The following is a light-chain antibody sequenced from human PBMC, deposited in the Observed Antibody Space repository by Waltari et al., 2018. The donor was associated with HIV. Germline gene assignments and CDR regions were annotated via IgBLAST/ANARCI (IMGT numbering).Light chain of an antibody. V-gene: IGLV3-25*03. CDR2: KNT. J-gene: IGLJ1*01. CDR1: ASPKPY. Sequence: SSELTQPPSVSVSPGQTARITCSGDASPKPYTHWFQQKPGQAPLGVLPKNTERPSGIPARFSASRSGTTVTLTITGVQTDDEADYYCLSADRSGTYVFGPGTTVTVL. CDR3: LSADRSGTYV.